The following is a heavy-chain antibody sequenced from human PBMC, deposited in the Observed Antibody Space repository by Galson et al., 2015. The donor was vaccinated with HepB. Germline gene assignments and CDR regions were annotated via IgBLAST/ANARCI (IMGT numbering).Heavy chain of an antibody. CDR1: NGSIISTNW. CDR3: ARDRGGARNMDQTLFDP. V-gene: IGHV4-4*02. D-gene: IGHD3-10*01. J-gene: IGHJ5*02. Sequence: SETLSLTCVVSNGSIISTNWWSWVRQAPGKGLEWIGEINHSGITNYNPSLKSRVTISVDKPKNEISLSLTSVTAADTAVYYCARDRGGARNMDQTLFDPWGQGILVTVSS. CDR2: INHSGIT.